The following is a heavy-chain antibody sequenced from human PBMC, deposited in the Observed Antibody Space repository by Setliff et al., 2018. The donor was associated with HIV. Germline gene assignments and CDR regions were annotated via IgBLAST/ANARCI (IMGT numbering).Heavy chain of an antibody. CDR3: ARVYCSIASCYDEYYFDY. CDR1: GYFFGDYY. D-gene: IGHD2-2*01. J-gene: IGHJ4*02. Sequence: ASVKVSCKSSGYFFGDYYIHWVRQAPGQGLERMGVINPAGGNSHYAQKFQGRVTVTRDASTSTVYMDLSSLRSDDTAVYFCARVYCSIASCYDEYYFDYWGQGTLVTVSS. CDR2: INPAGGNS. V-gene: IGHV1-46*01.